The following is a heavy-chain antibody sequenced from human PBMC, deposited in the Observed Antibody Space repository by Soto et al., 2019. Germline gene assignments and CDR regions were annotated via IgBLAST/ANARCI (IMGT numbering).Heavy chain of an antibody. J-gene: IGHJ4*02. CDR3: AREKVGTTFFDN. CDR2: IYPSVSS. CDR1: GFAISRGYY. V-gene: IGHV4-38-2*02. D-gene: IGHD1-1*01. Sequence: PSETLSLTCSVAGFAISRGYYWSWVRQPPGKGLEWIGSIYPSVSSYHNPSLETRVRLSIDTSKNQFTLNLTFVTAADTALYYCAREKVGTTFFDNWGQGIQVTVSS.